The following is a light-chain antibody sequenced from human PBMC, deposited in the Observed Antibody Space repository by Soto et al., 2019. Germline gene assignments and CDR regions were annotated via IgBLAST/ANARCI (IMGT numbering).Light chain of an antibody. CDR1: KSISSY. J-gene: IGKJ4*01. CDR2: GAS. V-gene: IGKV3-20*01. CDR3: QHYESSPHT. Sequence: EMVLTQSPATLSLSPVERATLSCGASKSISSYLSWYQQKPGQAPRLLIHGASTRATGIPDRFTGGGSGTDFTLTVTILEPEDSAVYSCQHYESSPHTFGGGTKVDIK.